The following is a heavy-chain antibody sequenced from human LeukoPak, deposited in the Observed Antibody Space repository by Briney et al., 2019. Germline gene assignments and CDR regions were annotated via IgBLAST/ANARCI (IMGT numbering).Heavy chain of an antibody. CDR2: IYPGDSDT. J-gene: IGHJ4*02. V-gene: IGHV5-51*01. D-gene: IGHD4-11*01. Sequence: GESLKISCKGSGYSFTNYWLGWVRQMPGKGLEWMGIIYPGDSDTRYSPSSQGQVTFSADRSISTAYLQWSSLKASDTAIYYCARFGSPSTEFDSWGQGTLVTVSS. CDR3: ARFGSPSTEFDS. CDR1: GYSFTNYW.